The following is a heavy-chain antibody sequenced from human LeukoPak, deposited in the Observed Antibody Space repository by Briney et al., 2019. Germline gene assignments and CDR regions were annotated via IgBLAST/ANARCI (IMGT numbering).Heavy chain of an antibody. Sequence: ASVKVSCKASGYTITGYYMHWVRQAPGQGLEWMGWINPYSGGTNYAQKFQGRVTMTRDTSFSTAYMELSRLRSDDTAVYYCARGIAARRGDYWGPGTLVTVSS. D-gene: IGHD6-6*01. CDR2: INPYSGGT. CDR1: GYTITGYY. CDR3: ARGIAARRGDY. V-gene: IGHV1-2*02. J-gene: IGHJ4*02.